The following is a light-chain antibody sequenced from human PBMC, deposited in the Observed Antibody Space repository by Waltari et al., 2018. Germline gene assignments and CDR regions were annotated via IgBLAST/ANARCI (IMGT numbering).Light chain of an antibody. CDR1: SSDVGGYNY. J-gene: IGLJ2*01. V-gene: IGLV2-8*01. CDR2: EVS. Sequence: QSALTQPPSASGSPGPALTISCTGTSSDVGGYNYVSWYQQHPGKAPKLMIYEVSKRPSGVPDRFSGSKSGNTASLTVSGLQAEDEADYYCSSYAGSNNFVVFGGGTKLTVL. CDR3: SSYAGSNNFVV.